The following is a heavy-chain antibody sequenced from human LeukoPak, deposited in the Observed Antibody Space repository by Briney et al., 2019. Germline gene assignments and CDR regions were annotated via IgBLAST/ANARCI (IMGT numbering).Heavy chain of an antibody. CDR2: IYPGDSDT. Sequence: GESLKVSCKGSGYSFTSYWIGWVRQMPGKGLEWMGIIYPGDSDTRYSPSFQGQVTISADKSISTAYLQRSSLKASDTAMYYCARQVPSKQLRFFDYWGQGTLVTVSS. V-gene: IGHV5-51*01. D-gene: IGHD3-16*01. J-gene: IGHJ4*02. CDR1: GYSFTSYW. CDR3: ARQVPSKQLRFFDY.